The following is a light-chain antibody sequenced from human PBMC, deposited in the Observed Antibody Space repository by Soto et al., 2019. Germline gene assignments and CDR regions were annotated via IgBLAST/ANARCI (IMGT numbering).Light chain of an antibody. Sequence: VLTQSPATLSLTPGERATLSCRASQSVSSYLAWYQQKPGQAPRLLIYDASNRATGIPARFSGSGSGTDFTLTISSLEPQDFAVYYCQQRSNWPPFTFGQGTRLEIK. CDR1: QSVSSY. CDR3: QQRSNWPPFT. J-gene: IGKJ5*01. CDR2: DAS. V-gene: IGKV3-11*01.